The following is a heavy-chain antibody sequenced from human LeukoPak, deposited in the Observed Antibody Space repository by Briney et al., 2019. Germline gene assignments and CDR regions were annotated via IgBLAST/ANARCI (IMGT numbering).Heavy chain of an antibody. CDR1: GYTFTSYG. CDR3: ARGVLSFRDLAEKIDY. CDR2: ISAYNGNT. V-gene: IGHV1-18*01. Sequence: GASVKVSCKASGYTFTSYGISWVRQAPGQGLEWMGWISAYNGNTNYAQKLQGRVTMTTDTSTSTAYMELRSLRSDDTAVYYCARGVLSFRDLAEKIDYWGQGTLVTVSS. J-gene: IGHJ4*02. D-gene: IGHD3-10*01.